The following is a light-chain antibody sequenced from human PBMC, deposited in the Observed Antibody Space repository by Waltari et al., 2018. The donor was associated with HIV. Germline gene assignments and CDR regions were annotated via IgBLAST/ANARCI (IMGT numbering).Light chain of an antibody. J-gene: IGKJ1*01. Sequence: AIRMTQSPSSFSASTGDRVSITCRASQGVSSYLAWYQQKPGKAPKLLIYGASTLQSAVPSRFSGSGSGTNFTLTISCLQSEDFATYFCQQYYSHPWTFGQGTKVEIK. CDR2: GAS. V-gene: IGKV1-8*01. CDR1: QGVSSY. CDR3: QQYYSHPWT.